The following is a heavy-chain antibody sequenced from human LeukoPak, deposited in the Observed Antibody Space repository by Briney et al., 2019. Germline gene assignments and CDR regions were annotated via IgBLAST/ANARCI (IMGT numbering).Heavy chain of an antibody. J-gene: IGHJ3*02. CDR1: GFSFTTYW. Sequence: PGESLKISCKGSGFSFTTYWIGWVRQMPGKGLEWMGIIYPDDSDTRYSPSFQGQVTISADESISTAYLQWSGLRASDTAMYYCATHSSGYYLDAFDIWGQGTMVTVSS. CDR2: IYPDDSDT. D-gene: IGHD3-22*01. V-gene: IGHV5-51*01. CDR3: ATHSSGYYLDAFDI.